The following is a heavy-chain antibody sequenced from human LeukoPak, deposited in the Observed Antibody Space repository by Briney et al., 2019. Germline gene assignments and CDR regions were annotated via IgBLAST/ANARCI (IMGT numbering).Heavy chain of an antibody. CDR3: ATRGRSGYCYGMDV. CDR1: GCIVIYNY. D-gene: IGHD1-26*01. J-gene: IGHJ6*02. CDR2: ISSRGTT. Sequence: GGSLRLSCPASGCIVIYNYMSWARQAPGKGLEWVSIISSRGTTYYADSVKGRFTISRDNSQNTLYLQMNSLRAEDTAVYYCATRGRSGYCYGMDVWGQGTTVTVSS. V-gene: IGHV3-66*01.